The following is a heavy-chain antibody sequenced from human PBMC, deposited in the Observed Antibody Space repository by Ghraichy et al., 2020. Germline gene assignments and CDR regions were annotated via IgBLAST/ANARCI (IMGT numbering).Heavy chain of an antibody. D-gene: IGHD4-23*01. CDR1: GGSISSYY. CDR2: IYYSGST. V-gene: IGHV4-59*08. CDR3: ARHAPGGNSGQYFQH. Sequence: SETLSLTCTVSGGSISSYYWSWIRQPPGKGLEWIGYIYYSGSTNYNPSLKSRVTISVDTSKNQFSLKLSSVTAADTAVYYCARHAPGGNSGQYFQHWGQGTLVTVSS. J-gene: IGHJ1*01.